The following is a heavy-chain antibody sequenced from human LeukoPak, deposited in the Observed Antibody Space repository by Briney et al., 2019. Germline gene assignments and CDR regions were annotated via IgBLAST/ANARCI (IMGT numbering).Heavy chain of an antibody. J-gene: IGHJ3*02. V-gene: IGHV3-21*01. D-gene: IGHD3-10*01. CDR3: AREGDYYGSGGYFNHDAFDI. Sequence: TGGSLRLSCAASGFTFSSYSMNWVRQAPGKGLEWVSSISSSSSYIYYADSVKGRFTISRDNAKNSLYLQMNSLRAEDTAVYYCAREGDYYGSGGYFNHDAFDIWGQGTMVTVSS. CDR2: ISSSSSYI. CDR1: GFTFSSYS.